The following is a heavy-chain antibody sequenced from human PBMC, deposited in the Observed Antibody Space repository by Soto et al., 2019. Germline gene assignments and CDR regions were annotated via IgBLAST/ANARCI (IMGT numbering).Heavy chain of an antibody. CDR3: AKSIAAPGSLVY. V-gene: IGHV3-30*18. J-gene: IGHJ4*02. D-gene: IGHD6-13*01. CDR2: ISYDVSNK. CDR1: GFTFSIYG. Sequence: QVQLVESGGGVVQPGRSLRLSCTASGFTFSIYGMHWVRQAPGKGLEWVAVISYDVSNKYYADSVKGRFTISRDNSKNTLYLHMNSLRAEDTAVYYCAKSIAAPGSLVYWGQGTLVTVSS.